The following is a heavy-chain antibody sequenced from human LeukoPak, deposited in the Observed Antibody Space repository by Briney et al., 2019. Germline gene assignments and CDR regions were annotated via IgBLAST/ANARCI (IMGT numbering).Heavy chain of an antibody. CDR1: GGSISSYY. Sequence: SETLSLTCTVSGGSISSYYWSWIRQPPGKGLEWIGYIYTSGSTNYNPSLKSRVTISVDTSKNQFSLKLSSVTAADTAVYYCARDQYGSGSYYSYYGMDVWGQGTTVTVSS. D-gene: IGHD3-10*01. CDR3: ARDQYGSGSYYSYYGMDV. CDR2: IYTSGST. V-gene: IGHV4-4*09. J-gene: IGHJ6*02.